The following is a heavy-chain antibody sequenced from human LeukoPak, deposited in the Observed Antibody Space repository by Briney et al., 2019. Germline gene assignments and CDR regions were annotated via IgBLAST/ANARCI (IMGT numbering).Heavy chain of an antibody. CDR3: AKRGVVIRVILVGFHKEAYYFDS. D-gene: IGHD3-22*01. CDR1: GITLANYG. J-gene: IGHJ4*02. CDR2: VSGSGGST. V-gene: IGHV3-23*01. Sequence: RTGGPLRLSCVVSGITLANYGMSWVRQAPGKGLEWVAGVSGSGGSTNYADSVKGRFTISRDNPKNTLYLQMNSLRAEDTAVYFCAKRGVVIRVILVGFHKEAYYFDSWGQGALVTVSS.